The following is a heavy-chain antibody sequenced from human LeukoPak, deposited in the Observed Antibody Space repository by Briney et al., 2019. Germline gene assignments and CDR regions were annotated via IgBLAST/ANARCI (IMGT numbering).Heavy chain of an antibody. V-gene: IGHV1-18*01. CDR1: GYSFTSFA. D-gene: IGHD6-13*01. CDR2: ISAYDGGT. J-gene: IGHJ6*02. Sequence: GASVKVSCKASGYSFTSFAYNWVRQAPGQGLEWMGWISAYDGGTKYAQDLQGRVTMNTDTSTSTAYMELTRLTSDDTAVYYCARDPLTSTWSPYYFTLDVWGQGTTVSVSS. CDR3: ARDPLTSTWSPYYFTLDV.